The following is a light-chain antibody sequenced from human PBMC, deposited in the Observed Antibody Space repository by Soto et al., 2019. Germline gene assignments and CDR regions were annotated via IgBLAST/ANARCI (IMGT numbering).Light chain of an antibody. CDR2: QAS. V-gene: IGKV3-11*01. J-gene: IGKJ1*01. CDR3: QQRRT. Sequence: EIVLTQSPAILSLSPGERATLSCRASQSVTNSLAWYQQKPGQAPRLLIYQASNRATGVPARFSGSGSGTDFTLTISSLEPADFAVYYCQQRRTFGQGTKV. CDR1: QSVTNS.